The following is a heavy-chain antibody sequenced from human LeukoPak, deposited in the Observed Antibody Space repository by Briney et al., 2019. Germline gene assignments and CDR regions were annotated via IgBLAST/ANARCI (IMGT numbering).Heavy chain of an antibody. Sequence: SETLSLTCTVSGGSISSYYWSWIRQPPGKGLEWIGYIYYSGSTNYTPSLKSRVTISVDTSKNQFSLYLRSVTAADTAVYYCASHYGSGSYWFDCWGQGTLVTVSS. CDR3: ASHYGSGSYWFDC. CDR1: GGSISSYY. V-gene: IGHV4-59*01. D-gene: IGHD3-10*01. CDR2: IYYSGST. J-gene: IGHJ4*02.